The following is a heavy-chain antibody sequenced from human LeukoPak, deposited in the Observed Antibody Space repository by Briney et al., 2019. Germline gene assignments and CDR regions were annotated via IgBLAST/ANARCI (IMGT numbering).Heavy chain of an antibody. CDR3: ARAPSYDYVWGSYRYPFDY. D-gene: IGHD3-16*02. CDR2: MNPNSGNT. CDR1: GYTFTSYD. Sequence: ASVKVSCKASGYTFTSYDINWGRQDTGEGLEWMGWMNPNSGNTGYAQKFQGRVTMTRNTSISTAYMELSSLRSEDTAVYYCARAPSYDYVWGSYRYPFDYWGQGTLVTVSS. J-gene: IGHJ4*02. V-gene: IGHV1-8*01.